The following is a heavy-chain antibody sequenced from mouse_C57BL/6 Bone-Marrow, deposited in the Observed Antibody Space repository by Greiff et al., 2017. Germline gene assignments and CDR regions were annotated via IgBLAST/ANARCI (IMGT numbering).Heavy chain of an antibody. D-gene: IGHD2-5*01. V-gene: IGHV1-39*01. CDR2: INPNYGTT. CDR3: ARGDYSKRYFDV. CDR1: GYSFTDYN. Sequence: EVKLMESGPELVKPGASVKISCKASGYSFTDYNMNWVKQSNGKSLEWIGVINPNYGTTSYNQKFKGKATLTVDQSSSTAYMQLNSLTSEDSAVYYCARGDYSKRYFDVWGTGTTVTVSS. J-gene: IGHJ1*03.